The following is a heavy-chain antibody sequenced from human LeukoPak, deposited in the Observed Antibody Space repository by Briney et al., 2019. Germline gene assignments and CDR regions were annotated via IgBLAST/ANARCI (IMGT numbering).Heavy chain of an antibody. J-gene: IGHJ5*02. D-gene: IGHD3-10*01. Sequence: PSETLSLTCTVSGGSISSYYWSWIRQPPGKGLEWIGYIYHSGSTYYNPSLKSRVTISVDRSKNQFSLKLSSVTAADTAVYYCASLWFGELPKTWGQGTLVTVSS. CDR3: ASLWFGELPKT. CDR2: IYHSGST. CDR1: GGSISSYY. V-gene: IGHV4-59*12.